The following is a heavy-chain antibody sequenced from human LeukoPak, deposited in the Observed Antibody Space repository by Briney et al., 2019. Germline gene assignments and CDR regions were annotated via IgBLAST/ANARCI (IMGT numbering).Heavy chain of an antibody. Sequence: SETLSLTCTVSGGSISSGGYYWSWIRQHPGKGLEWIGYIYYSGSTYYNPSLKSRVTISVDTSKNQFSLRLSSVTAADTAVYYCALCYDYYDSSGPGAFDIWGQGTMVTVSS. V-gene: IGHV4-31*03. CDR2: IYYSGST. CDR1: GGSISSGGYY. D-gene: IGHD3-22*01. CDR3: ALCYDYYDSSGPGAFDI. J-gene: IGHJ3*02.